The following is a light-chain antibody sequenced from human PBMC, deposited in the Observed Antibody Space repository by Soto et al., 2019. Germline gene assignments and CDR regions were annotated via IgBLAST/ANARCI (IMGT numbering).Light chain of an antibody. J-gene: IGKJ4*01. CDR1: QNINNY. CDR3: QQTYNTPQT. CDR2: GAS. Sequence: DIQMTQSPSSLSSSIGDRVTLTCRASQNINNYLHWYQLKPGKATKLLIYGASGLPTGVPSRFSGSGSGTHFTLTISSLQPEDFATYFCQQTYNTPQTFGGGTKVDIK. V-gene: IGKV1-39*01.